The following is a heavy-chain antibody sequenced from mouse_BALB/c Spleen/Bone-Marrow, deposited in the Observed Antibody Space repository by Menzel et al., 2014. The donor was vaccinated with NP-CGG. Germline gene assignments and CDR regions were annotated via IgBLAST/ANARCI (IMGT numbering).Heavy chain of an antibody. CDR1: GYSITSGYY. V-gene: IGHV3-6*02. D-gene: IGHD2-2*01. CDR3: ARGGLGYAMDY. J-gene: IGHJ4*01. CDR2: ISYDGGN. Sequence: EVQRVESGPGLVEPSQSLSLTCSVTGYSITSGYYWNWIRQFPGNKLEWMGYISYDGGNNYIPSLKHRISITRDTSKNQLFLKLNSVTAEDTATYYCARGGLGYAMDYWGQGTSVTVSS.